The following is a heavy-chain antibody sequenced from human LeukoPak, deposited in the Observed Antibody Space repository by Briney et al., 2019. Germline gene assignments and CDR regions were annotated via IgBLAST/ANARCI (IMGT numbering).Heavy chain of an antibody. CDR3: ARADAVDIVGAIDFDS. J-gene: IGHJ4*02. Sequence: ASVKVSCKASGYTFADYYMHWVRQAPGQGLEWMGWINPNTGGTNNARKFQGRVTMTRDTSISTAYMELSRVRSDDTAVYYCARADAVDIVGAIDFDSWGQGTLVSVSS. CDR1: GYTFADYY. D-gene: IGHD5-12*01. CDR2: INPNTGGT. V-gene: IGHV1-2*02.